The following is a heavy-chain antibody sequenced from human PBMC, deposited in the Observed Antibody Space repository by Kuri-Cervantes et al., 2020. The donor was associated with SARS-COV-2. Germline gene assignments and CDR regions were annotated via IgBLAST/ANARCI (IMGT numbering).Heavy chain of an antibody. V-gene: IGHV4-34*01. Sequence: SETLSLTCAFYGEAFSGYYWTWIRQSPGKGLEWIGEVNHRGDTNCNPSLMGRVFISVDKSNSQFSLRLTSVTAADTAVYHCARAYGLLRYIYYMDVWGKGTTVTVS. CDR3: ARAYGLLRYIYYMDV. CDR1: GEAFSGYY. J-gene: IGHJ6*04. D-gene: IGHD3-9*01. CDR2: VNHRGDT.